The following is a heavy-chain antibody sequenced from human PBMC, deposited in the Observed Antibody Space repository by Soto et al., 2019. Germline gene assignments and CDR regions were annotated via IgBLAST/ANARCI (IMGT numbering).Heavy chain of an antibody. J-gene: IGHJ5*02. CDR2: ISGSGGST. CDR1: GFTFSSYA. V-gene: IGHV3-23*01. Sequence: GGSLRLSCAASGFTFSSYAMSWVRQAPGKGLEWVSAISGSGGSTYYADSVKGRFTISRDNSKNTLYLQMNSLRAEETAVYYCAKAVGVLWFGAHEGWFDPWGQGTLVTVSS. D-gene: IGHD3-10*01. CDR3: AKAVGVLWFGAHEGWFDP.